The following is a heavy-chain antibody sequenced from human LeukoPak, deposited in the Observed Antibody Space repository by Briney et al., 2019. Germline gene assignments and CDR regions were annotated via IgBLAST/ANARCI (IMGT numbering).Heavy chain of an antibody. CDR2: ISAYNGNT. Sequence: GASVKVSCKASGYTFTGYYMHWVRQAPGQGLEWMGWISAYNGNTNYAQKLQGRVTMTTDTSTSTAYMELRSLRSDDTAVYYCARDAGEDYDFWSGYYRGIDYWGQGTLVTVSS. CDR1: GYTFTGYY. J-gene: IGHJ4*02. D-gene: IGHD3-3*01. CDR3: ARDAGEDYDFWSGYYRGIDY. V-gene: IGHV1-18*04.